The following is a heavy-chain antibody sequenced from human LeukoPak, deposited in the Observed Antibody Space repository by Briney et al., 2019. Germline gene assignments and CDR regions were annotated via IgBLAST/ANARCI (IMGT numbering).Heavy chain of an antibody. CDR2: IWSDATNE. D-gene: IGHD4-11*01. CDR3: AKDAQRGFDYSNSLEH. V-gene: IGHV3-33*06. Sequence: GGSLTLSCEASGYTFSHFGMHWVRQAPGKGLEWVAVIWSDATNEYYADSVKGRFTISRDNFKRTVSLEMNSLRAEDTAVYYGAKDAQRGFDYSNSLEHWGQGSLVIVSS. CDR1: GYTFSHFG. J-gene: IGHJ5*02.